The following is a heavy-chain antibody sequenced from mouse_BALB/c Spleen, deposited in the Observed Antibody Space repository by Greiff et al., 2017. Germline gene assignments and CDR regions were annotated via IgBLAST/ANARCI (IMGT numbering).Heavy chain of an antibody. CDR2: IYPGNSDT. J-gene: IGHJ4*01. CDR3: TRASNSGYFYYAMDY. CDR1: GYSFTSYW. Sequence: VQLQQSGTVLARPGASVKMSCKASGYSFTSYWMHWVKQRPGQGLEWIGAIYPGNSDTSYNQKFKGKAKLTAVTSASTAYMELSSLTNEDSAVYYCTRASNSGYFYYAMDYWGQGTSVTVSS. D-gene: IGHD3-1*01. V-gene: IGHV1-5*01.